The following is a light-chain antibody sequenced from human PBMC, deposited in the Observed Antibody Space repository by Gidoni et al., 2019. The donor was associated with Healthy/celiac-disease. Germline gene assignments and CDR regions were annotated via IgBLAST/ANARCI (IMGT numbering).Light chain of an antibody. CDR3: QQYNSYSPWT. CDR1: QSIRSW. J-gene: IGKJ1*01. Sequence: DIQMTQSPSTLSASVGDRVTITCRASQSIRSWLAWYQQKPGKSPTLLIWKASSLESGVPSRFIGSGAWTKFTLTISSLQPADFATYYCQQYNSYSPWTFGQGTKLEIK. V-gene: IGKV1-5*03. CDR2: KAS.